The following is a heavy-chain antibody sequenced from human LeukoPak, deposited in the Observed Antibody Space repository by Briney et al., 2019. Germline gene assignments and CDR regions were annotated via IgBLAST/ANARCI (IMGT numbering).Heavy chain of an antibody. Sequence: GGSLRLSCAASGFTFSSYAMSWVRQAPGKGLEWVSGISWNSGSIGYADSVKGRFTISRDNAKNSLYLQMNSLRAEDMALYYCAKGKAVAGTEEGGAFDIWGQGTMVTVSS. CDR3: AKGKAVAGTEEGGAFDI. CDR2: ISWNSGSI. D-gene: IGHD6-19*01. J-gene: IGHJ3*02. CDR1: GFTFSSYA. V-gene: IGHV3-9*03.